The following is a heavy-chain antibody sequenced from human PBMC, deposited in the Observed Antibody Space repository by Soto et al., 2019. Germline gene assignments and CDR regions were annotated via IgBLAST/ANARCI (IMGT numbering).Heavy chain of an antibody. J-gene: IGHJ4*02. D-gene: IGHD3-22*01. CDR3: ARVTYYYDSSGFYQYYFDY. CDR2: IHYSGST. Sequence: PSVTLSLTCAVSTDSISRYYWSWIRQTPGRALEYIGYIHYSGSTDYIPSLESRVTISLDTSRNQFSLKLSSVTAADTAVYYCARVTYYYDSSGFYQYYFDYWGQGP. CDR1: TDSISRYY. V-gene: IGHV4-59*12.